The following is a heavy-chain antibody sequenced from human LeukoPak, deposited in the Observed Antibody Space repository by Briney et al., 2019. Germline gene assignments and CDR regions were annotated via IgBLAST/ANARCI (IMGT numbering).Heavy chain of an antibody. V-gene: IGHV4-4*02. CDR1: GGSISSSNW. D-gene: IGHD1-1*01. Sequence: PSETLSLTCAVSGGSISSSNWWSWVRQPPGKGLEWIGEIYHNGSTYYNPSLKSRVTMSVDTSKKQFSLKLSSVTAADTAVYYCARHAVEAASRWFDPWGQGTLVTVSS. J-gene: IGHJ5*02. CDR3: ARHAVEAASRWFDP. CDR2: IYHNGST.